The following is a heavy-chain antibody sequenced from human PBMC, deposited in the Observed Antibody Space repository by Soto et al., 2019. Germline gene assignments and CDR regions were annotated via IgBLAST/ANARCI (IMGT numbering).Heavy chain of an antibody. Sequence: SETLSLTCTVSGGSISSSSYYWGWIRQPPGKGLEWIGNIYYSGSTYYNPSLKSRVTISVDTSKNQFSLKLSSVTAADTAVYYCALAATDYYYGMDVWGQGTTVTAP. CDR1: GGSISSSSYY. V-gene: IGHV4-39*07. CDR2: IYYSGST. CDR3: ALAATDYYYGMDV. J-gene: IGHJ6*02. D-gene: IGHD2-15*01.